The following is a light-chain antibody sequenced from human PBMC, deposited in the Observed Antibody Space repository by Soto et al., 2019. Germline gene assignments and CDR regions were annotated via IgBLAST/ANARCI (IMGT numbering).Light chain of an antibody. V-gene: IGLV2-23*02. CDR2: DVN. Sequence: QSVLTQPASVSGSPVPAITSSCAGTGSDVGAYNVVSWYQQHPGKAPKLIICDVNTRPSGISNLFSGSKSGDTASLTISGLQAEDEADYFCCSYAGTVAYVFGTGTQLTVL. CDR1: GSDVGAYNV. J-gene: IGLJ1*01. CDR3: CSYAGTVAYV.